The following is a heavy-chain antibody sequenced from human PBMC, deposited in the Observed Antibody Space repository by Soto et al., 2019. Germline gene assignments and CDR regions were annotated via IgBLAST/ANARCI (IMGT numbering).Heavy chain of an antibody. CDR3: ARGSTESYPGSRIFDF. V-gene: IGHV3-23*01. CDR1: GLTFGSRA. D-gene: IGHD3-10*01. CDR2: ITDNGGDA. J-gene: IGHJ4*02. Sequence: GGSLRLSCVASGLTFGSRAMSWVRQAPGEGVHLVATITDNGGDAKYAYSVRGRFVIARDNSKKTLYGQMTSLTAEDSAMYFCARGSTESYPGSRIFDFWGRGTLVTVSS.